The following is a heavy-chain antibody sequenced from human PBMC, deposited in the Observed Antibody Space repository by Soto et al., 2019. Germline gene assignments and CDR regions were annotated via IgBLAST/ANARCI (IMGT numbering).Heavy chain of an antibody. CDR3: AAFQGYDILTGYGLNYGMDV. Sequence: ASVKVSCKASGYTFTSYGISWVRQAPGQGLEWMGWISAYNGNTNYAQKLQGRVTMTTDTSTSTAYMELRSLRSDDTAVYYCAAFQGYDILTGYGLNYGMDVWGQGTTVTVSS. CDR1: GYTFTSYG. J-gene: IGHJ6*02. D-gene: IGHD3-9*01. V-gene: IGHV1-18*01. CDR2: ISAYNGNT.